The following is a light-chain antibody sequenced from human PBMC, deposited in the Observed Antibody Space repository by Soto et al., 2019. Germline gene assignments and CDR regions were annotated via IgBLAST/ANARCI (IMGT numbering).Light chain of an antibody. V-gene: IGLV2-23*01. CDR1: SSDVGSYNL. CDR2: EGT. Sequence: QAVLTQPASVSGSPGQSITISCTGTSSDVGSYNLVSWYQQRPGKAPKLMIYEGTKRPSGVSNRFSGSKSGNTASLTISGLQAEDEADYYCCSYAGSSTWDVVFGGGTQLTVL. CDR3: CSYAGSSTWDVV. J-gene: IGLJ2*01.